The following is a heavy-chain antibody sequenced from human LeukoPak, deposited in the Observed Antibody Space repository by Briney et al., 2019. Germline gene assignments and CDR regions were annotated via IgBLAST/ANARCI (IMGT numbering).Heavy chain of an antibody. CDR1: GGSISYSNSY. D-gene: IGHD2-15*01. CDR2: IYFSGST. J-gene: IGHJ5*02. Sequence: SETLSLTCTVSGGSISYSNSYWGWIRQPPGKGLEWIGNIYFSGSTYYKQSLKSRVTISVDTSKNQFSLKLRSVTAADTAVYYCARASCGGGTCYDSRGWFDPWGQGTLVTVSS. V-gene: IGHV4-39*07. CDR3: ARASCGGGTCYDSRGWFDP.